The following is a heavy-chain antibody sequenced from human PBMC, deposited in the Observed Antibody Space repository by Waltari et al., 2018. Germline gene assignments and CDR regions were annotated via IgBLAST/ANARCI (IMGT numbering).Heavy chain of an antibody. V-gene: IGHV3-15*01. J-gene: IGHJ4*02. D-gene: IGHD1-26*01. Sequence: EVQLVESGGGLVNPGGSVRLSCAGSGFSFSGAWMNWVRQAPGKGLEWVGRIKSKVDGGTIDYAAPVKGRFTISRDDSKKTLYIQMNNLETEDTAVYYCTTAHLATTDIDSWGQGTLVIVSS. CDR2: IKSKVDGGTI. CDR3: TTAHLATTDIDS. CDR1: GFSFSGAW.